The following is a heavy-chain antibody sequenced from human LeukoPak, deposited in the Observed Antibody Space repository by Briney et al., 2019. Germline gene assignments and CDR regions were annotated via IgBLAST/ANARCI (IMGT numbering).Heavy chain of an antibody. D-gene: IGHD5-18*01. CDR1: GFTFSSYS. Sequence: GGSLRLSCAASGFTFSSYSMNWVRQAPGKGLEWVSSISGSGSNTYYADSVKGRFTISRDNSKNTVYLQMNSLRAEDTAIYYCVKRPRGYTYGLYDYWGQGTLVTVSS. J-gene: IGHJ4*02. CDR3: VKRPRGYTYGLYDY. CDR2: ISGSGSNT. V-gene: IGHV3-23*01.